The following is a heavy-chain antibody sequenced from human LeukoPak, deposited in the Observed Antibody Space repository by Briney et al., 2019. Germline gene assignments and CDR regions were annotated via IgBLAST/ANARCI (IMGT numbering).Heavy chain of an antibody. Sequence: SETLSLTCTVSTGSMSSYIWSWVRQPPGKGLEWIGYIYSNGNTNYNPSLKSRVTISVDTSKKQSSVRLSSVTAADTAVYYCARLADFYYFYTDVWGKGTTVTVSS. CDR2: IYSNGNT. CDR1: TGSMSSYI. CDR3: ARLADFYYFYTDV. J-gene: IGHJ6*03. V-gene: IGHV4-4*09.